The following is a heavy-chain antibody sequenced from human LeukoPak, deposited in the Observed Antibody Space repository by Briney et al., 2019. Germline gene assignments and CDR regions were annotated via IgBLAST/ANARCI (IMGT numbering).Heavy chain of an antibody. CDR3: AKDGLLWFGEFTNFDC. CDR2: ISGSGGST. CDR1: GFTFSSYA. Sequence: GGSLRLSCAASGFTFSSYAMSWVRQAPGKGLEWVSAISGSGGSTYYADSVKGRFTISRDNSKNTLYLQMNSLRAEDTAVYYCAKDGLLWFGEFTNFDCWGQGTLVTVSS. V-gene: IGHV3-23*01. D-gene: IGHD3-10*01. J-gene: IGHJ4*02.